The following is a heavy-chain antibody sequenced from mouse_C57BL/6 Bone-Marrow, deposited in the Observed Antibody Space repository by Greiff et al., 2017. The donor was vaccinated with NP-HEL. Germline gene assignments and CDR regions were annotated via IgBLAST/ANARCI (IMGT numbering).Heavy chain of an antibody. CDR2: IYPRSGNT. J-gene: IGHJ3*01. Sequence: VKLMESGAELARPGASVKLSCKASGYTFTSYGISWVKQRTGQGLEWIGEIYPRSGNTYYNEKFKGKATLTADKSSSTAYMELRSLTSEDSAVYFCAIITTVVADAYWGQGTLVTVSA. D-gene: IGHD1-1*01. V-gene: IGHV1-81*01. CDR1: GYTFTSYG. CDR3: AIITTVVADAY.